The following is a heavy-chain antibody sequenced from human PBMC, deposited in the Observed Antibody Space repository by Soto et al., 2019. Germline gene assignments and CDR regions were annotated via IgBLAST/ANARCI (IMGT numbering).Heavy chain of an antibody. CDR2: INAGNGYT. D-gene: IGHD3-22*01. V-gene: IGHV1-3*01. Sequence: QAHIVQSGAEVRKPGASVKLSCTAAGDAFTGYAIHLVRPAPGQGLEWMGWINAGNGYTKFSQNFQGRVSVTRDTSSSMAYIELSSLRFEDTAVYYCARVDYYDSSGLDLWGQGTLVTVSS. CDR3: ARVDYYDSSGLDL. J-gene: IGHJ5*02. CDR1: GDAFTGYA.